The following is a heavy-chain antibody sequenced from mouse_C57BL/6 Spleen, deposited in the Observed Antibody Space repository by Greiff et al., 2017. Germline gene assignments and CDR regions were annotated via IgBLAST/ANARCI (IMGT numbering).Heavy chain of an antibody. Sequence: EVKLMESEGGLVQPGSSMKLSCTASGFTFSDYYMAWVRQVPEKGLEWVANINYDGSSTYYLDSLKSRFIISRDNAKNILYLQMSSLKSEDTATYYCERAYDYDGEVGAMDYWGQGTSVTVSS. J-gene: IGHJ4*01. V-gene: IGHV5-16*01. CDR3: ERAYDYDGEVGAMDY. D-gene: IGHD2-4*01. CDR2: INYDGSST. CDR1: GFTFSDYY.